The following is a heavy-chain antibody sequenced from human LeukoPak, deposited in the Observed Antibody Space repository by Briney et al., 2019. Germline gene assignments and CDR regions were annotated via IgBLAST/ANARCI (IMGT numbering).Heavy chain of an antibody. J-gene: IGHJ3*02. CDR2: IKQDGSEK. CDR3: ATPLVGATTFDAFDI. CDR1: GFTFSSYW. V-gene: IGHV3-7*03. D-gene: IGHD1-26*01. Sequence: PGGSLRLSCAASGFTFSSYWMSWVRQAPGEGLEWVANIKQDGSEKHYVDSVKGRFTISRDNSKNTLYLQMNSLRAEDTAVYYCATPLVGATTFDAFDIWGQGTMVTVSS.